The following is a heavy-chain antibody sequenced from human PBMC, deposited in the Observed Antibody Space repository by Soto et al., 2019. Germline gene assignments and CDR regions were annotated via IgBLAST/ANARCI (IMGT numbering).Heavy chain of an antibody. CDR2: ILPIFGTA. CDR1: GGTFSSYA. J-gene: IGHJ6*02. Sequence: AAVKVSCKASGGTFSSYASSGVRQAPGQGLEWMGGILPIFGTANYGQKFQGGVRITADESTSTAYMELSSLRSEDTAVYYCARVITVTTGYYYYGMDVWGQGTTVTVSS. D-gene: IGHD4-17*01. CDR3: ARVITVTTGYYYYGMDV. V-gene: IGHV1-69*13.